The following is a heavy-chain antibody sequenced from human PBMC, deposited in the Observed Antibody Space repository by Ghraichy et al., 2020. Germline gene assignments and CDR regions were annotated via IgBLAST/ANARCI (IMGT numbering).Heavy chain of an antibody. CDR2: IHTSGTT. CDR3: ARLGEQLLVPGTSAYYHAMDV. D-gene: IGHD3-16*01. Sequence: SETLSLTCTVFGASISSSYWSWIRQPPGKGLEWIGYIHTSGTTNYNPSLKSRVTMTVDTSKSQFSLKVSSVTAADTAMYYCARLGEQLLVPGTSAYYHAMDVWGQGTTVTVSS. V-gene: IGHV4-4*09. CDR1: GASISSSY. J-gene: IGHJ6*02.